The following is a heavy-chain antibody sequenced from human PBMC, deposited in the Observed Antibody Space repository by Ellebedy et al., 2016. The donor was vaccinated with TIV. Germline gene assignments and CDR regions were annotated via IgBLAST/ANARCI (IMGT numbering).Heavy chain of an antibody. V-gene: IGHV3-23*01. CDR2: ISGSGGST. CDR3: ARTRGPGVDTPAEYYFDY. Sequence: GESLKISXAASGFTFDDYGMSWVRQAPGKGLEWVSAISGSGGSTYYADSVKGRFTISRDNSKNTLYLQMNSLRSEDTAVYYCARTRGPGVDTPAEYYFDYWGQGTLVTVSS. J-gene: IGHJ4*02. D-gene: IGHD1-1*01. CDR1: GFTFDDYG.